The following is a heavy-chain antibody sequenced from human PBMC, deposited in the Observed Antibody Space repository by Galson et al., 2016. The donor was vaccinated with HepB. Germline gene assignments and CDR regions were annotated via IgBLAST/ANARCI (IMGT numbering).Heavy chain of an antibody. CDR3: ARKSGSFPWYLDV. CDR1: GFTFSSYA. J-gene: IGHJ2*01. CDR2: VSGGGGST. D-gene: IGHD1-26*01. Sequence: SLRLSCAGSGFTFSSYAMTWARQAPGKGLEWVSAVSGGGGSTFHTDSVKGRFTISRDNSKNTLYMQMNSLRAEDTALYYCARKSGSFPWYLDVWGRGTLVTVSS. V-gene: IGHV3-23*01.